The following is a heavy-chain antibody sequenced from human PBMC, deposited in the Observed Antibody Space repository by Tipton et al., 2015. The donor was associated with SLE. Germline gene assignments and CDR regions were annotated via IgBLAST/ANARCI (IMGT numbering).Heavy chain of an antibody. CDR2: IYYSGST. D-gene: IGHD2-21*01. CDR3: ARISPHRYCGGDRYFYCYRDV. CDR1: GGSFSGYY. J-gene: IGHJ6*03. Sequence: LRLSCAVYGGSFSGYYWSWIRQPPGKGLEWIGYIYYSGSTYYNPSLKSRVTISVDTSKNQFSLKLSSVTAADTAVYYCARISPHRYCGGDRYFYCYRDVWGKGTKVTVSS. V-gene: IGHV4-34*09.